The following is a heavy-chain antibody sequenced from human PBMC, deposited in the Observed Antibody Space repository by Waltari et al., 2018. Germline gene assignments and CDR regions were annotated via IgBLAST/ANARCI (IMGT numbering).Heavy chain of an antibody. J-gene: IGHJ3*02. V-gene: IGHV1-24*01. CDR2: FDSEDGET. D-gene: IGHD3-16*01. CDR3: ATEDLENVGGRTYAAFHI. Sequence: QVQLVRTGAEGKKPGASVKVSGEVSGDTLTDISIHRGRQAPGKGLEWMGGFDSEDGETNFEQKFQGRFTLTEDTSTETAYLELSSLRSEDTAVYYCATEDLENVGGRTYAAFHIWGQGTMVTVSS. CDR1: GDTLTDIS.